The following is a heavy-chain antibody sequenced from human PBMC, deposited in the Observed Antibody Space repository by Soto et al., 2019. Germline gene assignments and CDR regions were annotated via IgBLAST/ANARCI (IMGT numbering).Heavy chain of an antibody. Sequence: EVHLLESGGDLVQPGGSLRLSCAASGFIFSNFGMSWVRQAPGKGLEWVATTSASGGHAFYADSVKGRFTISRDNAKNTLFLQLNSLRPEDTGEYFCPKAPLYGGHIFHPWGQGTVVSVSS. V-gene: IGHV3-23*01. CDR3: PKAPLYGGHIFHP. CDR1: GFIFSNFG. CDR2: TSASGGHA. D-gene: IGHD4-17*01. J-gene: IGHJ5*02.